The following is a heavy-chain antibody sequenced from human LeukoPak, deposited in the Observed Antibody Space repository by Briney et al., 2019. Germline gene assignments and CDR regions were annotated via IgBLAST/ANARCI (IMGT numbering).Heavy chain of an antibody. CDR3: VREREGSNSEH. V-gene: IGHV3-53*01. J-gene: IGHJ1*01. CDR2: IYSDGKT. Sequence: GGSLRLSCAASGFTVSNNRLSWVRQAPGMGLEWVSTIYSDGKTYYPDSVKGRFTISRDGSKNTLYLQLNSLRTEDTAIYYCVREREGSNSEHWGQGTLVTVSS. CDR1: GFTVSNNR. D-gene: IGHD1-26*01.